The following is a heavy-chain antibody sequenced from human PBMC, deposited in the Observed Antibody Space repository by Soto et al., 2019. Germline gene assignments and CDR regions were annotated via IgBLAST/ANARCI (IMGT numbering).Heavy chain of an antibody. D-gene: IGHD5-12*01. Sequence: PSETLSLTCTVSGGSISSSSYYWGWIRQPPGKGLEWIGGMYYTETTYNNPSLKSRVTMSVDTSKNQFSLKLSSVTAADTAVYYCARHRDRGYGVTDCWGQGTLVTVSS. J-gene: IGHJ4*02. CDR1: GGSISSSSYY. V-gene: IGHV4-39*01. CDR2: MYYTETT. CDR3: ARHRDRGYGVTDC.